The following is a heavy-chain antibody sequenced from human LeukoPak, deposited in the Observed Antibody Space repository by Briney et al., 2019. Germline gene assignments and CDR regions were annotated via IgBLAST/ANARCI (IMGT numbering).Heavy chain of an antibody. Sequence: GRSLRLSCEASGLTFSSYGMHWVRQAPGKELEWVALISFDGSQKYYSDAVKGRFTISRDNSKNTLYLQMNNLGPEDTAVFYCAKDHGYFDLWGRGTLVTVSS. CDR2: ISFDGSQK. J-gene: IGHJ2*01. CDR1: GLTFSSYG. V-gene: IGHV3-30*18. CDR3: AKDHGYFDL.